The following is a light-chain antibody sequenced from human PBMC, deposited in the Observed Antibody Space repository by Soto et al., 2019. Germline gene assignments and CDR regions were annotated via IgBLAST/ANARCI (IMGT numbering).Light chain of an antibody. CDR3: HQYNNWPPIT. J-gene: IGKJ5*01. CDR1: QSVSIK. Sequence: EIVVKQSPATLSVSPGEKAARSCRASQSVSIKLAWYQQKPGQAPRLLIYDTSTRATGIPARFSGSGSGTEFTLTIGSLQSEDFAVYYCHQYNNWPPITFGQGTRLEI. V-gene: IGKV3-15*01. CDR2: DTS.